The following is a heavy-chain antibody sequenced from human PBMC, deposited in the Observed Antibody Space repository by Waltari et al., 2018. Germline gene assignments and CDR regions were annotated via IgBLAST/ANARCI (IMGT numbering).Heavy chain of an antibody. V-gene: IGHV3-48*04. CDR3: ARRSSSSGGGIDY. J-gene: IGHJ4*02. D-gene: IGHD6-6*01. CDR2: ISSSSSTI. CDR1: GFTFSSYS. Sequence: EVQLVESGGGLVQPGGSLRLSFAASGFTFSSYSMNWVRQAPGKGLEWVSYISSSSSTIDYADSVKGRFTISRDNAKNSLYLQMNSLRAEDTAVYYCARRSSSSGGGIDYWGQGTLVTVSS.